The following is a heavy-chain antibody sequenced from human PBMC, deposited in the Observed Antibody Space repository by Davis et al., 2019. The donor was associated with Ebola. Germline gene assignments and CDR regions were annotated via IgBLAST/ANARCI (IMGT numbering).Heavy chain of an antibody. CDR1: GGSFSGYY. J-gene: IGHJ4*02. V-gene: IGHV4-34*01. CDR3: ARSRDDYVWGSYRTAQKDTYYFDY. D-gene: IGHD3-16*02. CDR2: INHSGST. Sequence: SQTLSLTCAVYGGSFSGYYWNWIRQPPGKGLEWIGEINHSGSTNYNPSLKSRVTISVDTSKNQFSLKLSSVTTADTAVYYCARSRDDYVWGSYRTAQKDTYYFDYWGQGTLVTVSS.